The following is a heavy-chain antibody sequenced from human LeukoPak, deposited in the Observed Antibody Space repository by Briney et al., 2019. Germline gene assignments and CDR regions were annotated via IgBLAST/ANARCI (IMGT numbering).Heavy chain of an antibody. J-gene: IGHJ4*02. CDR2: INPNSGGT. CDR1: GYTFTGYY. CDR3: ARAVGYSGYDSETYFDY. Sequence: GASVKVSCKASGYTFTGYYMHWVRQAPGQGLEWMGWINPNSGGTNYAQKFQGRVTMTRDTSISTAYMELSRLRSDDTAVYYCARAVGYSGYDSETYFDYWGQGTLVTVSS. V-gene: IGHV1-2*02. D-gene: IGHD5-12*01.